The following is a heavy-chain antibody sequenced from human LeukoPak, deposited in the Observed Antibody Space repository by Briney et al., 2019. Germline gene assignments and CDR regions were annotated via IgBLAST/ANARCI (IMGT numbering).Heavy chain of an antibody. CDR1: GFTVSNNY. V-gene: IGHV3-53*01. CDR2: IYGGGST. J-gene: IGHJ2*01. CDR3: AKNIIAVAGRDYWYFDL. Sequence: GGSLRLSCVVSGFTVSNNYMKWVRQAPGKGLEWVSTIYGGGSTYYADSVRGRFTISRHNSKNTLYLQMNSLRAEDTAVYYCAKNIIAVAGRDYWYFDLWGRGTLVTVSS. D-gene: IGHD6-19*01.